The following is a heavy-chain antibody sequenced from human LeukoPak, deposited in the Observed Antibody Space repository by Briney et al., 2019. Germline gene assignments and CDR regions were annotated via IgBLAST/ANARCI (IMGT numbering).Heavy chain of an antibody. CDR1: GYAFTGYY. Sequence: GASVKVSCKASGYAFTGYYMHWVRQAPGQGLEWMGWINPNSGGTNYAQKFQGRVTMTRDTSISTAYMELSRLRSDDTAVYYCARDPPPLRYFDHPHYFDYWGQGTLVTVSS. V-gene: IGHV1-2*02. J-gene: IGHJ4*02. CDR3: ARDPPPLRYFDHPHYFDY. CDR2: INPNSGGT. D-gene: IGHD3-9*01.